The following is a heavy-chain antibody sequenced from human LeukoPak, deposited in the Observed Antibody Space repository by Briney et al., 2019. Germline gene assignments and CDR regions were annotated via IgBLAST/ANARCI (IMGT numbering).Heavy chain of an antibody. CDR3: AKDSPQLELPIN. Sequence: GGSLRLSCAASGFTFSSYGMHWVRQAPGKGLEWVALIRYDGSNKYYADSVKGRFTISRDNSKNTLYLQMNSLRAEDTAVYYCAKDSPQLELPINWGQGTLVTVSS. V-gene: IGHV3-30*02. CDR2: IRYDGSNK. J-gene: IGHJ4*02. CDR1: GFTFSSYG. D-gene: IGHD1-7*01.